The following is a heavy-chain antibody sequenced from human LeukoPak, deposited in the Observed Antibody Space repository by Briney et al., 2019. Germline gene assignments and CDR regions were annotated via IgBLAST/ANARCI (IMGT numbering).Heavy chain of an antibody. Sequence: SETLSLTCTVPGGSITSYYWSWIRQPPGKGLEWIGYIYTSGSTKYNPSLKSRVTMSVDTSKNQFSLKLNSMTAADTAVYYCARLNDYSSSFDPWGQGTLVTVSS. CDR2: IYTSGST. J-gene: IGHJ5*02. CDR1: GGSITSYY. CDR3: ARLNDYSSSFDP. D-gene: IGHD6-6*01. V-gene: IGHV4-4*09.